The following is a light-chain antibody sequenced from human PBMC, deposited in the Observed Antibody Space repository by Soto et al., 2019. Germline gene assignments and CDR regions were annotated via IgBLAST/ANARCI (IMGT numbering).Light chain of an antibody. CDR1: QSVSTNY. J-gene: IGKJ4*01. V-gene: IGKV3-20*01. Sequence: DIVLTQSPGTLSLSPGERATLSCRASQSVSTNYLAWYQQKPGQAPRLLIYGASSRATGIPDRFSGSGSGADFTLTISRLEPEDFAVYFCQQYGSVPLTFGGGTKVEIK. CDR2: GAS. CDR3: QQYGSVPLT.